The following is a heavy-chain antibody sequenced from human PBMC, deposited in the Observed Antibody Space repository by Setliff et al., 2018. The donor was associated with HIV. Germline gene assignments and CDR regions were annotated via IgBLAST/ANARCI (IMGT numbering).Heavy chain of an antibody. D-gene: IGHD1-26*01. CDR1: GVSISSGSYY. CDR2: IYYIGNT. Sequence: PSETLSLTCAVSGVSISSGSYYWSWIRQPPGKGLEWIGYIYYIGNTNYNPSLKSRVTISVDTSKNQFSLKLSSVTAADTAVYYCARVRGSSYFGTFDYWGQGALVTVSS. V-gene: IGHV4-61*01. CDR3: ARVRGSSYFGTFDY. J-gene: IGHJ4*02.